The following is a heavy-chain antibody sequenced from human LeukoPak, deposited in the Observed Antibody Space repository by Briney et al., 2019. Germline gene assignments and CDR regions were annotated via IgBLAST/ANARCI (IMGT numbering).Heavy chain of an antibody. D-gene: IGHD3-10*01. CDR2: ISSSSSTI. CDR3: ARDYYYGSGTYSMDV. Sequence: WIRQPPGKGLEWVSYISSSSSTIYYADSVKGRFTISRDNAKNSLYLQMNSLRDEDTAVYYCARDYYYGSGTYSMDVWGQGTTVTVSS. V-gene: IGHV3-48*02. J-gene: IGHJ6*02.